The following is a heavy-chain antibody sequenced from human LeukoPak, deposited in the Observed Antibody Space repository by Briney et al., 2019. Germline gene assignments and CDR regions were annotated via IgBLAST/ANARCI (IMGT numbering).Heavy chain of an antibody. CDR1: GYTFTGYY. CDR3: ARDAQIGGSLFDY. J-gene: IGHJ4*02. V-gene: IGHV1-2*02. Sequence: ASVKVSCKASGYTFTGYYLHWLRQAPGQGLEWTGWINPNNGVPNYAQKFQERVTMTRDTSISTAYMELSGLRSDDTALYYCARDAQIGGSLFDYWGQGSLVTVST. CDR2: INPNNGVP. D-gene: IGHD1-26*01.